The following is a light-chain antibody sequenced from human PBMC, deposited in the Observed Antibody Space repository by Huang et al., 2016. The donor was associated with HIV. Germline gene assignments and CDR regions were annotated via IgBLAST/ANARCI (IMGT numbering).Light chain of an antibody. Sequence: DIQMTQSPSSLSASVGDTVTITCQASQDISNYLNWYQQKPGRAPTVLLYDASNLETGVPSRFTGSGSGTDFTFSISSLQPEDVATYYCQQYDDLLYTFGQGTKLEIK. CDR1: QDISNY. CDR2: DAS. CDR3: QQYDDLLYT. V-gene: IGKV1-33*01. J-gene: IGKJ2*01.